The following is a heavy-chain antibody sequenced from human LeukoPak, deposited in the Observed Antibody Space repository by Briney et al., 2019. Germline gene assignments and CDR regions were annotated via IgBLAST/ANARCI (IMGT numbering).Heavy chain of an antibody. D-gene: IGHD3-22*01. CDR2: IYHSGST. Sequence: PSETLSFTCTVSGGSISSYYWSWIRQPPGKGLEWIGYIYHSGSTYYNPSLKSRVTISVDGSKNQFSLKLSSVTAADTAVYYCARGAPGGYYYDSSGYYYFWFDPWGQGTLVTVSS. CDR1: GGSISSYY. J-gene: IGHJ5*02. CDR3: ARGAPGGYYYDSSGYYYFWFDP. V-gene: IGHV4-59*12.